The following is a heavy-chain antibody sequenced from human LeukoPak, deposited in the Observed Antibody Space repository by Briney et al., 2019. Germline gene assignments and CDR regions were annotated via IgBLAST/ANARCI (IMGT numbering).Heavy chain of an antibody. CDR2: IYYSGNT. V-gene: IGHV4-39*01. D-gene: IGHD3-10*01. CDR3: ARFDGITMVRGVNYWFDP. CDR1: GVSISSSNSY. J-gene: IGHJ5*02. Sequence: SETLSLTCTVSGVSISSSNSYWGWIRQPPGKGLEWIGSIYYSGNTYYNASLKSQVSISIDTSKNRFSLKLTSVTAADTAVYYCARFDGITMVRGVNYWFDPWGQGTLVTVSS.